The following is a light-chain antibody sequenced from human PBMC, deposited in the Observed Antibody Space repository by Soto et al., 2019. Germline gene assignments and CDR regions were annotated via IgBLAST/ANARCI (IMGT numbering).Light chain of an antibody. CDR3: MQTLQTPYT. V-gene: IGKV2-28*01. CDR2: LGS. Sequence: DFVMSQSPLSLPVSPGDPASISCGSSQSLLHSNGHNYLDWYLQKPGQSPQVLMYLGSNRASGVPARFSGSGSGTDFTMKISRVDAEDVGTYYCMQTLQTPYTFGQGTKVDIK. CDR1: QSLLHSNGHNY. J-gene: IGKJ2*01.